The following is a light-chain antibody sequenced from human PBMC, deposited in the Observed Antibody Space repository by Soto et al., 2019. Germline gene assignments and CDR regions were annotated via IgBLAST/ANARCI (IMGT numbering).Light chain of an antibody. CDR3: QQYGSSPWT. Sequence: EIVLTQSPATLSLSPGERATLYCRASQSVSSSLAWYQQKPGLAPRLLIYGASSRATGIPDRFSGSGSGTDFTLTISRLEPEDFAVYYCQQYGSSPWTFGQGTKVDIK. CDR1: QSVSSS. J-gene: IGKJ1*01. V-gene: IGKV3D-20*01. CDR2: GAS.